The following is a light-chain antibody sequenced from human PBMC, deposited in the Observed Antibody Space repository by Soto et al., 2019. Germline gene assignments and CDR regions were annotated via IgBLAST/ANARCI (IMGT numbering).Light chain of an antibody. CDR3: CSYASSYSLV. CDR2: DVS. J-gene: IGLJ2*01. CDR1: SSDVGGYKY. V-gene: IGLV2-11*01. Sequence: QSALTQPRSVSGSPGQSVTISCTGTSSDVGGYKYVSWYQQPPGKAPKLMISDVSKRPSGVPDRFSGSKSGNTASLTISGLQAEDEADYYCCSYASSYSLVFGGGTKVTVL.